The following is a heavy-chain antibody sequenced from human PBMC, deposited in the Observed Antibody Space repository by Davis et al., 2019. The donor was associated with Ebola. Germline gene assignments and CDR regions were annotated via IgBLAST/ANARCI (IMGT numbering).Heavy chain of an antibody. CDR2: SNPNSGGP. D-gene: IGHD2-15*01. CDR3: ARLLEGYCSGGSCYPRLYYYYGMDV. Sequence: ASVMVSCKASGYTFSDYYMHWVRQAPGQGLEWMGRSNPNSGGPNYAQKFQGRVAVTRDTSISTVYMELSGLRYGDTAVYYCARLLEGYCSGGSCYPRLYYYYGMDVWGKGTTVTVSS. CDR1: GYTFSDYY. J-gene: IGHJ6*04. V-gene: IGHV1-2*06.